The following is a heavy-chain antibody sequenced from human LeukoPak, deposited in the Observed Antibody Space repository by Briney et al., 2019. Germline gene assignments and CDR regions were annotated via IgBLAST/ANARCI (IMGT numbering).Heavy chain of an antibody. CDR1: GFTFSNYG. CDR2: ISGNSDTT. V-gene: IGHV3-23*01. Sequence: GGSLRLSCAASGFTFSNYGMNWVRQAPGKGLEWVSVISGNSDTTYYADSVKGRFTISRDNSKNTLYLQMNSLRVEDTAVYYCAKEGIKESPREFDYWGQGTLVTVSS. CDR3: AKEGIKESPREFDY. D-gene: IGHD1-26*01. J-gene: IGHJ4*02.